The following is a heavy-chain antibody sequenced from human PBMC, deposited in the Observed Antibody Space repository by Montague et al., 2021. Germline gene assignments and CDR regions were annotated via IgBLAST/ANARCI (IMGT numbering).Heavy chain of an antibody. Sequence: CAISGDSVSNNNAAWNWIRESPSRGLEWLGRTYYRSTWYTDYAVSVKGRIAINPDTSKNQFSLQLNSVTPEDTAVYYCAREGVGDLLFSFDSWGREPWSPSPQ. D-gene: IGHD3-10*01. CDR3: AREGVGDLLFSFDS. CDR1: GDSVSNNNAA. CDR2: TYYRSTWYT. J-gene: IGHJ4*02. V-gene: IGHV6-1*01.